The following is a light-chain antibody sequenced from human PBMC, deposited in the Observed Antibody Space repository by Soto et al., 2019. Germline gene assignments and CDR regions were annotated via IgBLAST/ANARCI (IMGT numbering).Light chain of an antibody. V-gene: IGKV3-15*01. J-gene: IGKJ5*01. CDR2: GAS. CDR1: QSVSSK. Sequence: EIVMTQSPATLSVSPVERATLSGMASQSVSSKLAWYQQKPGQAPRLLIYGASTRATGIPARFSGSGSGTEFTLTISSLQSEDFAVYYCQQYNNWPPITFGQGTRLEIK. CDR3: QQYNNWPPIT.